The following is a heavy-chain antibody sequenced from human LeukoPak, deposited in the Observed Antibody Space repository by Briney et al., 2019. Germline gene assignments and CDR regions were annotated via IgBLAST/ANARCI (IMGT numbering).Heavy chain of an antibody. CDR3: ILRTTVVRFDY. V-gene: IGHV4-39*07. Sequence: PSETLSLTCTVSGGSISSSSYYWGWIRQPPGKGLEWIGSIYYSGSTYYNPSLKSRVTISVDTSKNQFSLKLSSVTAADTAVYYCILRTTVVRFDYWGQGTLVTVSS. CDR2: IYYSGST. D-gene: IGHD4-23*01. J-gene: IGHJ4*02. CDR1: GGSISSSSYY.